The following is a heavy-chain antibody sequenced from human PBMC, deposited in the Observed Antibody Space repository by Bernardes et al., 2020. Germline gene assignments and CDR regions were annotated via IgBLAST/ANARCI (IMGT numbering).Heavy chain of an antibody. D-gene: IGHD6-6*01. V-gene: IGHV3-13*01. CDR2: IGTAGDT. CDR1: GFTFRSSD. CDR3: ARAGVFEYSSSSPAFDV. J-gene: IGHJ6*02. Sequence: GRSLRLSCAASGFTFRSSDMHWVRQATGKGLEWVSAIGTAGDTYYPGSVKGRFTISRENAKNSLYLQMNSLRAEDTAVYYCARAGVFEYSSSSPAFDVWGQGTTVTVSS.